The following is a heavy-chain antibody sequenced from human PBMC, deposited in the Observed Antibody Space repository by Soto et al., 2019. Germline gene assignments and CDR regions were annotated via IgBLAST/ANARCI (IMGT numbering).Heavy chain of an antibody. CDR3: ARDRRAPLYYDFWSGYYSDY. CDR1: GFTFSSYW. D-gene: IGHD3-3*01. V-gene: IGHV3-7*05. J-gene: IGHJ4*02. CDR2: IKQDGSEK. Sequence: GGSLRLSCAASGFTFSSYWMSWVRQAPGKGLEWVANIKQDGSEKYYVDSVKGRFTISRDNAKNSLYLQMNSLRAEDTAVYYCARDRRAPLYYDFWSGYYSDYWGQGTLVTVSS.